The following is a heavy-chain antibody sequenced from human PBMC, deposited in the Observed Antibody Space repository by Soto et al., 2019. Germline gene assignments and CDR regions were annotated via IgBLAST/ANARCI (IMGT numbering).Heavy chain of an antibody. CDR1: GFTLSGYD. J-gene: IGHJ6*03. Sequence: EVQLAESGGGWAQPGGSLRLSCAASGFTLSGYDMDWVRQAPGKGLEYVSGISSNGVGTYYANSVQGRFTISRDNSKNTVYLQMGSLRPEDMAVYYCARRARPDFYYMDVWGKGTTVTVSS. D-gene: IGHD6-6*01. CDR3: ARRARPDFYYMDV. V-gene: IGHV3-64*01. CDR2: ISSNGVGT.